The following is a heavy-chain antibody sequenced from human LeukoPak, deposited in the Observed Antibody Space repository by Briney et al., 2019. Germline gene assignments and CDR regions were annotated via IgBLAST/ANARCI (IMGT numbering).Heavy chain of an antibody. J-gene: IGHJ4*02. V-gene: IGHV4-39*01. CDR2: VYYSGST. CDR3: ARPLTGYSYFDY. CDR1: GGSISSSPYY. D-gene: IGHD3-9*01. Sequence: PSETLSLTCTVSGGSISSSPYYWGWIRQPPGKGREWIGSVYYSGSTSYNPPLKSRVTISVDTSKNQFPLKLNSVTAADTAVYYCARPLTGYSYFDYWGQGTLVTVSS.